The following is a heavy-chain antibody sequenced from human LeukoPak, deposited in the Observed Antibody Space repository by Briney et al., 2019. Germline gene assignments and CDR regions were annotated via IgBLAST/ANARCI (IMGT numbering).Heavy chain of an antibody. Sequence: GESLKISCKGSGYKFTNYWIAWVRQMPGKGLEWMGIIYAGGSDTRYSPSFEGQVTISVDKSISTAHLQMSSLKASDTAMYYCARSSSGGSSPINWCDPWGQGTLVTVSS. CDR1: GYKFTNYW. J-gene: IGHJ5*02. CDR2: IYAGGSDT. CDR3: ARSSSGGSSPINWCDP. V-gene: IGHV5-51*01. D-gene: IGHD2/OR15-2a*01.